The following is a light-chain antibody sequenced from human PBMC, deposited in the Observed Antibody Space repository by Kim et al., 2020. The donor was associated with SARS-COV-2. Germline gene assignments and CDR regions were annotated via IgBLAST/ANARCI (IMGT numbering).Light chain of an antibody. Sequence: SGSVGDRVTISCRASQSITTFLNWYQQKPGTAPKLLIYSASTLQAGVPSRFTGSGSGTDFTLTITSLQPEDFVTYYCQESYTDPYTFGQGTKLEI. CDR3: QESYTDPYT. V-gene: IGKV1-39*01. J-gene: IGKJ2*01. CDR2: SAS. CDR1: QSITTF.